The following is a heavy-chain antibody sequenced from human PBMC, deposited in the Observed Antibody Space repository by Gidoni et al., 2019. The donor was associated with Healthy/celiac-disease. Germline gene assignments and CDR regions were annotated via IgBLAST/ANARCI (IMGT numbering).Heavy chain of an antibody. J-gene: IGHJ4*02. CDR2: ISGSGGST. Sequence: EVQLLESGGGLVQPGGSLRLSCAASGFTFSSYAMSWVRQAPGKGLEWVSAISGSGGSTFYADSVKGRFTISRDNSKNTLYLKMNSLRGEDTAVYYCAKGLGRRLQAPFDYWGQGTLVTVSS. D-gene: IGHD5-12*01. CDR1: GFTFSSYA. CDR3: AKGLGRRLQAPFDY. V-gene: IGHV3-23*01.